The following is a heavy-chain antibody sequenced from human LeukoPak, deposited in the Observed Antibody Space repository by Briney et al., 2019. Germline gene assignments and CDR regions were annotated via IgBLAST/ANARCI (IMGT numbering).Heavy chain of an antibody. D-gene: IGHD1-26*01. J-gene: IGHJ4*02. V-gene: IGHV1-2*02. CDR1: GYTFTGYY. CDR2: INPNSGGT. Sequence: VASVKVSCKASGYTFTGYYMHWVRQAPGQGLEWMGWINPNSGGTNYAQKFQGRVTMTRDTSISTAYMELSRLRSDDTAVYYCARDRFGGDEGATEFDYWGQGTLVTVSS. CDR3: ARDRFGGDEGATEFDY.